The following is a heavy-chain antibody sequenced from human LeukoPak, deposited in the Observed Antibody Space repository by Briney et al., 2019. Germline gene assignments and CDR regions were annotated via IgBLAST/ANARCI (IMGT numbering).Heavy chain of an antibody. CDR1: GFTVSSNY. D-gene: IGHD4-17*01. Sequence: GGSLRLSCAASGFTVSSNYMSWVRQAPGKGLEWVSVIYSGGSTYYADSVEGRFTISRDNSKNTLYLQMNSLRAEDTAVYYCARNDYGDYHWFDPWGQGTLVTVSS. V-gene: IGHV3-53*01. CDR2: IYSGGST. J-gene: IGHJ5*02. CDR3: ARNDYGDYHWFDP.